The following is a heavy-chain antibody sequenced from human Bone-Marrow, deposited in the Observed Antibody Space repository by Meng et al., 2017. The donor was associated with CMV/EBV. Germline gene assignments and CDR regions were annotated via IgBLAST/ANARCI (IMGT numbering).Heavy chain of an antibody. CDR1: GYSFISFW. CDR2: IYPGDSDT. CDR3: ARMVIGSGSRYFDY. D-gene: IGHD3-10*01. J-gene: IGHJ4*02. V-gene: IGHV5-51*01. Sequence: GESLKISCKVSGYSFISFWIGWVRQMPGQGLEWMGIIYPGDSDTRYNPSFEGQVTISADKSISTAYLQWSSLKASDTAMYYCARMVIGSGSRYFDYWGQGPPVTVYS.